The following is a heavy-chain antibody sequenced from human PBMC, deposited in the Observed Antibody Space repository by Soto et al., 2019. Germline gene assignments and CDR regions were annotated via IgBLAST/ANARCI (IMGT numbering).Heavy chain of an antibody. V-gene: IGHV3-74*01. J-gene: IGHJ6*03. D-gene: IGHD3-3*01. CDR1: GFTFSSYW. Sequence: GGSLRLSCAASGFTFSSYWMHWVRQAPGKGLVWVSRINSDGSSTSYADSVKGRFTISRDNAKNTLYLQMNSLRAEDTAVYYCARAQGGYYDFWSGYYKEDTYYYYYMDVWGKGTTVTVSS. CDR3: ARAQGGYYDFWSGYYKEDTYYYYYMDV. CDR2: INSDGSST.